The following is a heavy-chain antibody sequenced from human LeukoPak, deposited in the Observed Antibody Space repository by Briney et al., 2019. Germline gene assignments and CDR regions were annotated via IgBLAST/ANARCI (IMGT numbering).Heavy chain of an antibody. CDR3: ARDLPLTGLYDY. J-gene: IGHJ4*02. V-gene: IGHV1-2*02. CDR1: GYTFTGCY. D-gene: IGHD3-9*01. Sequence: ASVKVSCKASGYTFTGCYMHWVRQAPGQGLEWMGWINPNSGGTNYAQKFQGRVTMTRDTSISTAYMELSRLRSDDTAVYYCARDLPLTGLYDYWGQGTLVTVSS. CDR2: INPNSGGT.